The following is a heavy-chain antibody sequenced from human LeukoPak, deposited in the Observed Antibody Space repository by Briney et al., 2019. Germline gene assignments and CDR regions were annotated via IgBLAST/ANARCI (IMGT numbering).Heavy chain of an antibody. CDR2: INHSGST. J-gene: IGHJ4*02. D-gene: IGHD4-17*01. CDR1: GGSFSGYY. V-gene: IGHV4-34*01. CDR3: AWTTVTKFDAFDY. Sequence: PSETLSLTCAVYGGSFSGYYWSWIRQPPGKGLEWIGEINHSGSTNYNPSLKSRVTISVDTSKNQFSLKLSSVTAADTAVYYCAWTTVTKFDAFDYWGQGTLVTVSS.